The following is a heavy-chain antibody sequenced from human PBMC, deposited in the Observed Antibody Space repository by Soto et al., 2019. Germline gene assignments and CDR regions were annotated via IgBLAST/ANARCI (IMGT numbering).Heavy chain of an antibody. V-gene: IGHV4-30-2*01. CDR2: IYHSGST. CDR1: GGSISSGGYS. J-gene: IGHJ4*02. CDR3: ARGAYYYGSGSYYAYDY. Sequence: SETLSLTCAVSGGSISSGGYSWSWIRQPPGKGLEWIGYIYHSGSTYYSPSLKSRVTISVDRSKNQFSLKLSSVTAADTAVYYCARGAYYYGSGSYYAYDYWGQGTLVTVSS. D-gene: IGHD3-10*01.